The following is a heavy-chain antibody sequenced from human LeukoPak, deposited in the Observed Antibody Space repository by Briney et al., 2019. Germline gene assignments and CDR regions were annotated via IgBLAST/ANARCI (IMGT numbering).Heavy chain of an antibody. V-gene: IGHV3-21*01. CDR2: ISSSSSYI. D-gene: IGHD5-18*01. CDR3: ALEMGTAMVRKRVDY. CDR1: GFTFSSYS. Sequence: PGGSLRLSCAASGFTFSSYSMNWVRQAPGKGLEWVSSISSSSSYIYYADSVKGRFTISRDNAKNSLYLQMNSLRAEDTAVYYCALEMGTAMVRKRVDYWGQGTLVTVSS. J-gene: IGHJ4*02.